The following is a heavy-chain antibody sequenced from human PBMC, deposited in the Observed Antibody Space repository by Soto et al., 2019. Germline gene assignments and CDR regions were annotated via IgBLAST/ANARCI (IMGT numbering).Heavy chain of an antibody. Sequence: QLQLQESGPGLVKPSETLSLTCTVSGGSISSCSYYWGWIRQPPGKGLEWIGSIYYSGSTYYNPSLKSRVTISVDTSKNQFSLKLSSVTAADTAVYYCARPTGTTRYYFDYWGQGTLVTVSS. J-gene: IGHJ4*02. V-gene: IGHV4-39*01. D-gene: IGHD1-7*01. CDR3: ARPTGTTRYYFDY. CDR2: IYYSGST. CDR1: GGSISSCSYY.